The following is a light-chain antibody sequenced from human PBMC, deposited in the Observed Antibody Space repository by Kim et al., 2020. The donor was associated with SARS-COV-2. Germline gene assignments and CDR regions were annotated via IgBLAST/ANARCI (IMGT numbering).Light chain of an antibody. CDR2: AAS. V-gene: IGKV1-39*01. CDR3: QQSYSTPYT. Sequence: DIQMTQSPSSLSASVGDRVTITCRASQSISSYLNWYQQKPGKAPKLLIYAASSLQSGVPSRFSGSGSGTDFTLTISSLQPEDFVTYYCQQSYSTPYTFGHGTKLEI. CDR1: QSISSY. J-gene: IGKJ2*01.